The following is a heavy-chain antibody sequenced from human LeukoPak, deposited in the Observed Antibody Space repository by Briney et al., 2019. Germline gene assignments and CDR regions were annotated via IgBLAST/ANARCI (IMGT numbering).Heavy chain of an antibody. CDR3: ARDLRPANS. J-gene: IGHJ4*02. Sequence: ASVKVSFKASGCTFTEHFIHWVRQAPGQGLQYMGWIHPASANTVYAQMFHGRVTLTRDTPATTTYMELSGLRSDDTAVYYCARDLRPANSGGQETLVTVS. V-gene: IGHV1-2*02. CDR1: GCTFTEHF. CDR2: IHPASANT. D-gene: IGHD1-7*01.